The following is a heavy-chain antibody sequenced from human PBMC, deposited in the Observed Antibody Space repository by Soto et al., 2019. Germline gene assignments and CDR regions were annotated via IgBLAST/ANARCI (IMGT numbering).Heavy chain of an antibody. D-gene: IGHD3-10*01. V-gene: IGHV4-59*12. J-gene: IGHJ6*02. Sequence: PSETLSLTCTVSGGSISSYYWSWIRQPPGKELQYIGYIYYSGSANYNPSLKSRVTISDDTSTNQFFLTLTSVTAADTAVYFCARDSRYYYGSGSYPISYYYYYGMDVWGQGTTVTVSS. CDR1: GGSISSYY. CDR3: ARDSRYYYGSGSYPISYYYYYGMDV. CDR2: IYYSGSA.